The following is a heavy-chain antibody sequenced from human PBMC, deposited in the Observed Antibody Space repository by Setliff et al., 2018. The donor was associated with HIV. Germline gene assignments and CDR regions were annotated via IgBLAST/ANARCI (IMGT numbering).Heavy chain of an antibody. Sequence: SVKVSCKASGYSFTTYVISWLRQAPGQGLEWMGGIIPILGVANYAQKFQGRLTITADKSTNTAYMELSSLKSDDTAVYYCARGPEEGDCSGGSCYGNFDPWGQGTLVTVSS. D-gene: IGHD2-15*01. CDR2: IIPILGVA. CDR1: GYSFTTYV. J-gene: IGHJ5*02. CDR3: ARGPEEGDCSGGSCYGNFDP. V-gene: IGHV1-69*10.